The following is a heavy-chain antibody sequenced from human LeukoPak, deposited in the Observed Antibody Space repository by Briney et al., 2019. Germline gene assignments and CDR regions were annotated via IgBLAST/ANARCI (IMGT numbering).Heavy chain of an antibody. CDR2: IYYSGST. CDR1: GGSISSYY. Sequence: SETLTLTCIVSGGSISSYYWSWIRQPPGKGLEWVGYIYYSGSTNYNPSLKGRFTISVDTSKNQFSLKLSSVTAADTAVYYCARSSSGSLGDNWGQGTLVTVSS. V-gene: IGHV4-59*01. D-gene: IGHD3-10*01. CDR3: ARSSSGSLGDN. J-gene: IGHJ4*02.